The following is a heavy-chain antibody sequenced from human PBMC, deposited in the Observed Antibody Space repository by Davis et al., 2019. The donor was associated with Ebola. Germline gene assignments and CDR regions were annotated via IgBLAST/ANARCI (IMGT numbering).Heavy chain of an antibody. CDR1: GFTFSSYD. V-gene: IGHV3-30*02. CDR2: IRYDGSHK. CDR3: VSKTAAGFNFDR. Sequence: PGGSLRLSCAASGFTFSSYDMHWVRQAPGKGLEWVAFIRYDGSHKNYADSVKGRFTISRDNSKNTLFLQMNSLRAEDTAIYSCVSKTAAGFNFDRWGQGAPVTVSS. D-gene: IGHD6-13*01. J-gene: IGHJ4*02.